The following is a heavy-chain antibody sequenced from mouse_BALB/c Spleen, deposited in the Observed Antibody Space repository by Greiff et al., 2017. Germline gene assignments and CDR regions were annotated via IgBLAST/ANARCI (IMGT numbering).Heavy chain of an antibody. CDR1: GYTFSSYW. J-gene: IGHJ4*01. CDR2: ILPGSGST. CDR3: ARRYYRYGYAMDY. D-gene: IGHD2-14*01. V-gene: IGHV1-9*01. Sequence: VKLQESGAELMKPGASVKISCKATGYTFSSYWIEWVKQRPGHGLEWIGEILPGSGSTNYNEKFKGKATFTADTSSNTAYMQLSSLTSEDSAVYYCARRYYRYGYAMDYWGQGTSVTVSS.